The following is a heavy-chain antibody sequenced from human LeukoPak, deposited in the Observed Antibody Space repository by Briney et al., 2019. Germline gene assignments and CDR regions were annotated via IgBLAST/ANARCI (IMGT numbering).Heavy chain of an antibody. J-gene: IGHJ4*02. V-gene: IGHV4-34*01. CDR1: GGSISSYY. CDR3: ARLSSGSSSWYDIDY. Sequence: SETLSLTCTVSGGSISSYYWSWIRQPPGKGLEWIGEINDSGSTNDNPSLKSRVTISVATSKNQFSLRLNSVTAADTAVYYCARLSSGSSSWYDIDYWGQGTLVTVSS. D-gene: IGHD6-13*01. CDR2: INDSGST.